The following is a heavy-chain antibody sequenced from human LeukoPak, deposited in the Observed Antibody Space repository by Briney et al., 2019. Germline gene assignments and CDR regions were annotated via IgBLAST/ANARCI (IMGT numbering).Heavy chain of an antibody. CDR3: AKERDTAMVTIDY. D-gene: IGHD5-18*01. V-gene: IGHV3-30*02. Sequence: TGGSLRLSCAASGFTFSIYGMHWVRQAPGKGLEWVAFIRYDGSNKYYADSVKGRFTISRDNSKNTLYLQMNSLRAEDTAVYYCAKERDTAMVTIDYWGQGTLVTVSS. CDR1: GFTFSIYG. J-gene: IGHJ4*02. CDR2: IRYDGSNK.